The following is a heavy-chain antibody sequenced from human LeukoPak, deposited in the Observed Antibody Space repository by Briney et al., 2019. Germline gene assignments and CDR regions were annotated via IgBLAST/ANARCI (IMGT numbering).Heavy chain of an antibody. V-gene: IGHV4-59*12. CDR2: IYYSGST. Sequence: SETLSLTCTVSGGSISSYYWSWIRQPPGKGLEWIGYIYYSGSTNYNPSLKSRVTISVDTSKNQFSLNLTSLTAADTAVYFCARDPYCTGGGCYHRFDSWGQGALVTVSS. J-gene: IGHJ4*02. CDR3: ARDPYCTGGGCYHRFDS. D-gene: IGHD2-15*01. CDR1: GGSISSYY.